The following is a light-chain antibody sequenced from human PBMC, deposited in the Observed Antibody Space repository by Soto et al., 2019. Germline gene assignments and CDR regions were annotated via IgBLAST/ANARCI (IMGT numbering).Light chain of an antibody. CDR2: RNN. Sequence: QSVLTQSPSASGTPGQRVTISCSGSRSNIGRNFAYWYQHVPGTAPRLLIQRNNERPSGVPDRFSGSKSGTSVSLAISGLRSDDEATYYCPAWDDTLDAQVFGGGTQLTVL. V-gene: IGLV1-47*01. J-gene: IGLJ3*02. CDR3: PAWDDTLDAQV. CDR1: RSNIGRNF.